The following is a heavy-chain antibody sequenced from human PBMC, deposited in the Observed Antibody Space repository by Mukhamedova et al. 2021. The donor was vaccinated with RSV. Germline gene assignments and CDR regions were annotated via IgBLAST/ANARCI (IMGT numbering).Heavy chain of an antibody. V-gene: IGHV4/OR15-8*02. Sequence: KNRVTISIDKSKNQFSLGLSSVNAADTAVYYCARTYCSSTNCFYFDTWGQGTLVTVSS. CDR3: ARTYCSSTNCFYFDT. J-gene: IGHJ4*02. D-gene: IGHD2-2*01.